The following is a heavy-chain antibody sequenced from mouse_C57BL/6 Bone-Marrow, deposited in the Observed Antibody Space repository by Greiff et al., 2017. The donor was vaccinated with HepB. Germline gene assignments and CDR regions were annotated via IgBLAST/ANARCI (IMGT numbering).Heavy chain of an antibody. CDR2: SRNKANDYTT. J-gene: IGHJ1*03. CDR1: GFTFSDFY. V-gene: IGHV7-1*01. Sequence: VQLMESGGGLVQSGRSLRLSCATSGFTFSDFYMEWVRQAPGKGLEWIAASRNKANDYTTEYSASVKGRFIVSRDTSQSILYLQMNALRAEDTAIYYCARDAWGVPTHWYFDVWGTGTTVTVSS. CDR3: ARDAWGVPTHWYFDV.